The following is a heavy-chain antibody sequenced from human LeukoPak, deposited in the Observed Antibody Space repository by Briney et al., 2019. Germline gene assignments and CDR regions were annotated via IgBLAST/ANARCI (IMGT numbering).Heavy chain of an antibody. D-gene: IGHD6-19*01. CDR2: INSDGSST. Sequence: PGGSLRLSCAASGFTFSSYWMHWVRQAPGKGLVWVSRINSDGSSTSYADSVKGRFTISRDNAKNTLYLQMNSLRAEDTAVYYCARSDSSGWYGFDYWGQGTLVTVPS. V-gene: IGHV3-74*01. CDR3: ARSDSSGWYGFDY. CDR1: GFTFSSYW. J-gene: IGHJ4*02.